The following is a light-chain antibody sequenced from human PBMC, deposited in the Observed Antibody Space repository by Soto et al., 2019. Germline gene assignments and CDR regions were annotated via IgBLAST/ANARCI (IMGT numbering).Light chain of an antibody. J-gene: IGKJ4*01. CDR3: QQYNNWPLT. V-gene: IGKV3-15*01. CDR2: GAS. Sequence: EIVMTQSPATLSVSPGERATLSCRASQSINNNLAWYQQKPGQGPRLLIYGASSRATGIPARFSGSGSGTGFTLTISSLQSEVFAIYYCQQYNNWPLTFGEGTKVEIK. CDR1: QSINNN.